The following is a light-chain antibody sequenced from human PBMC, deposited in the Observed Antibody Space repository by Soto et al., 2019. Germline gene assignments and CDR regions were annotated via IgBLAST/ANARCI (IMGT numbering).Light chain of an antibody. CDR2: RAS. CDR3: QQHNNYWT. V-gene: IGKV1-5*03. J-gene: IGKJ1*01. CDR1: QNINSD. Sequence: DVQMTQSPSTLSASVGDRVTITCRASQNINSDLAWYQQKPGKAPQLLIYRASSLESGVPSRFSVSGSGTEFTLTITSLQPDDFAPYYCQQHNNYWTFGHGTRVDIK.